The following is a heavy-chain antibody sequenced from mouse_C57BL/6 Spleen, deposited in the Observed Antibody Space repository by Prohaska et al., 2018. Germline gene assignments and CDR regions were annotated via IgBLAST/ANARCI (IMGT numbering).Heavy chain of an antibody. J-gene: IGHJ4*01. CDR3: ARRPLYYGSPYYAMDY. D-gene: IGHD1-1*01. Sequence: HGKSLEWIGDINPNNGGTIYNQKFKGKATLTVDKSSSTAYMELRSLTSEDTAVYYCARRPLYYGSPYYAMDYWGQGTSVTVSS. V-gene: IGHV1-18*01. CDR2: INPNNGGT.